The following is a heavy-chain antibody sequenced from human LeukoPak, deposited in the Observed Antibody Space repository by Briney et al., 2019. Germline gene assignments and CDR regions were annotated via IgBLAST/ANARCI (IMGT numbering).Heavy chain of an antibody. V-gene: IGHV3-21*01. CDR1: GFTFSSYS. J-gene: IGHJ6*02. D-gene: IGHD6-13*01. CDR2: ISSSSSYI. CDR3: ARAGYSSSWHSRGLLRSGMDV. Sequence: GGSLRLSCAASGFTFSSYSMNWVRQAPGKGLEWVSSISSSSSYIYYADSVKGRFTISRDNAKNSLYLQMNSLRAEDTAVYYRARAGYSSSWHSRGLLRSGMDVWGQGTTVTVSS.